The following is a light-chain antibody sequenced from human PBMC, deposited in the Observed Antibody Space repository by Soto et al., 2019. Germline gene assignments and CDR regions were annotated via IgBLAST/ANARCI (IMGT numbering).Light chain of an antibody. Sequence: DIQITHSASSLSASVVYRIAITCRASQDIGGRLAWFQQKPGKAPQYLIQAASILQSGVPSRFSGSGSGTEFILTINNLQPEDFASYFCLQVYSFPRTFGLGTKVDIK. J-gene: IGKJ1*01. CDR3: LQVYSFPRT. V-gene: IGKV1-12*01. CDR1: QDIGGR. CDR2: AAS.